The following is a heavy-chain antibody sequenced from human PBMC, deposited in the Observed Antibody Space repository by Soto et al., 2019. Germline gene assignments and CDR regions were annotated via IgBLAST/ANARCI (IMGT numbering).Heavy chain of an antibody. V-gene: IGHV6-1*01. D-gene: IGHD1-26*01. CDR2: TYYRSKWYN. CDR1: GDSVSSNSAA. Sequence: QVKLQQSGPGLVKPSQTLSVTCGISGDSVSSNSAAWNWLRQSPSRGLEWLGSTYYRSKWYNDYAVSVESRITINPDTSKNHFSLQLNFVTPEATAVYFCARGAQYSGRIFDYWGQGTLVTVSS. J-gene: IGHJ4*02. CDR3: ARGAQYSGRIFDY.